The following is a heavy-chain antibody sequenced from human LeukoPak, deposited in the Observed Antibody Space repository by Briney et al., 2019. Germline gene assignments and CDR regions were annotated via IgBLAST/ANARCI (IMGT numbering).Heavy chain of an antibody. J-gene: IGHJ4*02. D-gene: IGHD3-22*01. CDR1: GFTFSSYA. Sequence: GGSLRLSCAASGFTFSSYAMHWVRQAPGKGLEWVAVIWYDGSNKYYADSVKGRFTISRDHSKNTLYLQMKSLRAEDTAVYYCAKLYKYYYDSSGYYPDYWGQGTLVTVSS. V-gene: IGHV3-30*02. CDR2: IWYDGSNK. CDR3: AKLYKYYYDSSGYYPDY.